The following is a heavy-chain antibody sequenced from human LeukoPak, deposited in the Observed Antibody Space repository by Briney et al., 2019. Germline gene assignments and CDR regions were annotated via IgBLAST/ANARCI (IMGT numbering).Heavy chain of an antibody. CDR1: GGSISSYY. D-gene: IGHD6-19*01. Sequence: SETLSLTCTVSGGSISSYYWSWIRQPPGKGLEWIGYIYYSGSTYYNPSLKSRVTISVDTSKNQFSLKLSSVTAADTAVYYCARLRYSSGWPTDYWGQGTLVTVSS. CDR3: ARLRYSSGWPTDY. V-gene: IGHV4-59*08. CDR2: IYYSGST. J-gene: IGHJ4*02.